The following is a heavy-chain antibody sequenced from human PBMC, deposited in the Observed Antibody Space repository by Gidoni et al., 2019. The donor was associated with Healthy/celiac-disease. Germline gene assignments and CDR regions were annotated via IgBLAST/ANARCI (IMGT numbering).Heavy chain of an antibody. CDR3: ARVLLRTRSFDY. D-gene: IGHD2-21*02. V-gene: IGHV4-34*01. Sequence: SRVTISVDTSKNQFSLKLSSVTAADTAVYYCARVLLRTRSFDYWGQGTLVTVSS. J-gene: IGHJ4*02.